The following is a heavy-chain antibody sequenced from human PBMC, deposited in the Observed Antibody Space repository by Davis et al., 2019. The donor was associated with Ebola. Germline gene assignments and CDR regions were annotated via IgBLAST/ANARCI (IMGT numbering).Heavy chain of an antibody. J-gene: IGHJ6*02. CDR3: ARSSIAARPGYYYGMDV. CDR1: GFTFSSYW. D-gene: IGHD6-6*01. V-gene: IGHV3-7*01. CDR2: IKQDGSEK. Sequence: PGGSLRLSCAASGFTFSSYWMSWVRQAPGKGLEWVGNIKQDGSEKYYVDSVKGRFTISRDNAKNSLYLQMNSLRAEDTAVYYCARSSIAARPGYYYGMDVWGQGTKVTVSS.